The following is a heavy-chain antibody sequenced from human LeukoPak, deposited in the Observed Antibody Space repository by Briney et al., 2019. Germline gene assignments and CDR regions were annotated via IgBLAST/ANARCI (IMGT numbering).Heavy chain of an antibody. Sequence: GGSLRLSCAASGFTFSSYAMSWVRQAPGKGLEWVSAISGSGGSTYYADSVKGRFTISRDNSKNTLYLQMNSLGAEDMAVYYCAKWDDFWSGYNAFDIWGQGTMVTVSS. CDR3: AKWDDFWSGYNAFDI. V-gene: IGHV3-23*01. J-gene: IGHJ3*02. CDR1: GFTFSSYA. D-gene: IGHD3-3*01. CDR2: ISGSGGST.